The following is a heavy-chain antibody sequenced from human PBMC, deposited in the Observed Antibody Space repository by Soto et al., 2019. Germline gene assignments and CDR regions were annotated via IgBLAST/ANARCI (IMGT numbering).Heavy chain of an antibody. CDR3: AREPNESYYFDY. D-gene: IGHD5-18*01. CDR2: IRPSGGRT. Sequence: QVHLVQSGAEVKKPGASVKVSCKASGYTFTNYYVHWVRQAPGQGLEWLGIIRPSGGRTEYAQRFQGRVTMTRDPSTSTVYMELTSLTSEDTAVYYCAREPNESYYFDYWGQGTLVTVSS. J-gene: IGHJ4*02. CDR1: GYTFTNYY. V-gene: IGHV1-46*01.